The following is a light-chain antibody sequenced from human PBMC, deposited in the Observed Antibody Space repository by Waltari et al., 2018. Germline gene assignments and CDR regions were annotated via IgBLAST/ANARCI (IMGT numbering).Light chain of an antibody. CDR2: EVS. Sequence: QSALTQPPSASGSPGQSVPIPCTGTSSDVGGYNYVSWYQQYPGKAPKLIVYEVSKRPSGVPDRFSGSKSGNTASLTVSGLQAEDEADYYCSSFAGSNTVKFGGGTKLTVL. CDR3: SSFAGSNTVK. J-gene: IGLJ2*01. V-gene: IGLV2-8*01. CDR1: SSDVGGYNY.